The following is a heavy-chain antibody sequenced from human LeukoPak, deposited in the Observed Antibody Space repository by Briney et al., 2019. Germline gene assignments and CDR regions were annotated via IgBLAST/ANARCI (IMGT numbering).Heavy chain of an antibody. J-gene: IGHJ5*02. D-gene: IGHD4-17*01. CDR1: GFTFSSYS. CDR2: ISSSSSYI. Sequence: GGSLRLSCAASGFTFSSYSMNWVRQAPGKGLEWVSSISSSSSYIYYADSVKGRFTISRGNAKNSLYLQMNSLRAEDTAVYYCARDSWRDYGDYRGTWFDPWGQGTLVTVSS. CDR3: ARDSWRDYGDYRGTWFDP. V-gene: IGHV3-21*01.